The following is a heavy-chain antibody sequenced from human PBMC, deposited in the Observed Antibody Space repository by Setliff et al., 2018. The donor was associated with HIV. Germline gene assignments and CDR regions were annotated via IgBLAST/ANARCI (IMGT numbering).Heavy chain of an antibody. CDR3: ARGWGHDGFDF. V-gene: IGHV4-34*01. CDR1: GRSFGGYY. D-gene: IGHD7-27*01. Sequence: SETLSLTCAVYGRSFGGYYWNWIRQSPGKGLEWIGEINHSGGTNYNPSLKSRVTMSIDTSKNQFSLNVSSVTAADTAVYYCARGWGHDGFDFWGQGTMVTVSS. CDR2: INHSGGT. J-gene: IGHJ3*01.